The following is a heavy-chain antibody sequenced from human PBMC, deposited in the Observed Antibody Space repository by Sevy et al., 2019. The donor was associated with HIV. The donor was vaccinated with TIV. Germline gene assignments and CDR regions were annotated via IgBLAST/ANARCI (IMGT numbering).Heavy chain of an antibody. V-gene: IGHV3-23*01. J-gene: IGHJ6*02. CDR2: ISGSGGST. Sequence: GESLKISCAASGFTFSSYAMSWVRQAPGKGLEWVSAISGSGGSTYYADSVKGRFTISRDNSKNTLYLQMNSLRAEDTAVYYCAKDETGTVGVPYYYYGMDVWGQGTTVTVSS. CDR1: GFTFSSYA. D-gene: IGHD1-1*01. CDR3: AKDETGTVGVPYYYYGMDV.